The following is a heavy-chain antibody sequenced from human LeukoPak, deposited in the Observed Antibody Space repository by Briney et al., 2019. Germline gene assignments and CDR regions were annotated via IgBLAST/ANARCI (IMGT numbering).Heavy chain of an antibody. CDR3: ARIILGYCSSTSCYSIGYYYYMDV. J-gene: IGHJ6*03. D-gene: IGHD2-2*01. CDR2: ISSSSSTI. V-gene: IGHV3-48*01. Sequence: GGSLRLSCAASGFTFSSYSMNWVRQAPGKGLEWVSYISSSSSTIYYADSVKGRFTISRDNAKNSLYLQMNSLRAEDTAVYYCARIILGYCSSTSCYSIGYYYYMDVWGKGTTVTVSS. CDR1: GFTFSSYS.